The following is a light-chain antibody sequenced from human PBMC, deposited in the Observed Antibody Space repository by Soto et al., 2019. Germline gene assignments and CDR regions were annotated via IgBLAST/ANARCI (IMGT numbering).Light chain of an antibody. CDR2: GAS. CDR3: QQYNNWPPRT. V-gene: IGKV3D-15*01. CDR1: QSVSSN. J-gene: IGKJ1*01. Sequence: EIVMTQSPATLSVSPGERATLSCGASQSVSSNLAWYQQKPGQAPRLLMYGASTRATGIPARFSGSGSGTEFTLTISSLQSEDFAVYYCQQYNNWPPRTFGQGTKVEIK.